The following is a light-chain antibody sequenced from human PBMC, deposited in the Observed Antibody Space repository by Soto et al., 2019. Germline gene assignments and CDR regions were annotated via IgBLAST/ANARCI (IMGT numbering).Light chain of an antibody. Sequence: DIQMTQSPSTPSASVGDRVTITCRASQSISSWLAWYQQKPGKAPKLLIYKASTLESGVPSRFSGSGSGTEFTLTISSLQPDDFATYYCQQYNSWYTFGQGTKLEI. CDR3: QQYNSWYT. V-gene: IGKV1-5*03. J-gene: IGKJ2*01. CDR2: KAS. CDR1: QSISSW.